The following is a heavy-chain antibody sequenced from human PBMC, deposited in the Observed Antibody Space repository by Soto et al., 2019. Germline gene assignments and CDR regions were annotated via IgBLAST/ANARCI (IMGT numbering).Heavy chain of an antibody. J-gene: IGHJ6*02. Sequence: PSETLSLTCCVSGYSVSSSDYYWAWIRQPPGKGLEWIGSMLYSGLTYYNPSLKSRVTLSVDTSKNQFSVRLNSVTASGTAVYYCAPLSVSLSGPYGIHVWGQGTTVTVSS. CDR1: GYSVSSSDYY. V-gene: IGHV4-39*01. CDR2: MLYSGLT. CDR3: APLSVSLSGPYGIHV. D-gene: IGHD2-15*01.